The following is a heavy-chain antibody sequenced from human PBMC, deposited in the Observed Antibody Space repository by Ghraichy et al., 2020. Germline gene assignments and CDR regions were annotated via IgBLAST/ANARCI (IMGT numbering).Heavy chain of an antibody. J-gene: IGHJ2*01. V-gene: IGHV4-39*01. CDR3: ARNISLSVTPTDRQQQIGGPTHLCFDL. CDR2: IYYSGST. CDR1: GGSISSTPYY. D-gene: IGHD4-23*01. Sequence: SETLSLTCIVSGGSISSTPYYWGWIRQSPGKGLEWIGSIYYSGSTHYNPSLKSRATISVDTSRNQFSLTLTSVTAADTAIYYCARNISLSVTPTDRQQQIGGPTHLCFDLWGRGALVTVSS.